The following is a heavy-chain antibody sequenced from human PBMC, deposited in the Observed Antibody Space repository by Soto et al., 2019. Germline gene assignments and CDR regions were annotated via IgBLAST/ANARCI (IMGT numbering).Heavy chain of an antibody. CDR1: GYTLTELS. CDR2: FDPEDGET. J-gene: IGHJ4*02. Sequence: QVQLVQSGAEVKKPGASVKVSCKVSGYTLTELSMHWVRQAPGKGLEWMGGFDPEDGETIYAQKFQGRVTMTEYKSTDTAYMELSSLRSEDTAVYYCAWMNFQIGHSGYDPSRHYDYWGQGNLVTVSS. D-gene: IGHD5-12*01. CDR3: AWMNFQIGHSGYDPSRHYDY. V-gene: IGHV1-24*01.